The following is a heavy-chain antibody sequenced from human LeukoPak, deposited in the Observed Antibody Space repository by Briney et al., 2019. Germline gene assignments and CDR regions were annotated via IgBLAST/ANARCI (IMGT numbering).Heavy chain of an antibody. CDR2: ISYDGSYQ. Sequence: AGGSLRLSCAASGFSVSNYAMHWVRQAPGKGLEWVTFISYDGSYQYYIDSVKGRFTISRDNSKNTLYLQMNSLRAEDTAVYYCAKDLRWVVAFSYYMDVWGKGTTVTVSS. J-gene: IGHJ6*03. V-gene: IGHV3-30*04. D-gene: IGHD2-15*01. CDR3: AKDLRWVVAFSYYMDV. CDR1: GFSVSNYA.